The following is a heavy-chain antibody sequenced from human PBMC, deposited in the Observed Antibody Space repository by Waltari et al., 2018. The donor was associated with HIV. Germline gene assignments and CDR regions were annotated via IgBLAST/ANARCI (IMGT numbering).Heavy chain of an antibody. D-gene: IGHD6-13*01. Sequence: EVQLVESGGGLGQPGGSLRLSCATSGFSFGGFCMNWVRQAPGKGLEWLAYISSSSSTIYYADSVRGRFTVSRDNAKKSLYLQMNSLRAEDTAVYYCAKDKGYSSSWNFDYWGQGTLVTVSS. J-gene: IGHJ4*02. V-gene: IGHV3-48*01. CDR1: GFSFGGFC. CDR3: AKDKGYSSSWNFDY. CDR2: ISSSSSTI.